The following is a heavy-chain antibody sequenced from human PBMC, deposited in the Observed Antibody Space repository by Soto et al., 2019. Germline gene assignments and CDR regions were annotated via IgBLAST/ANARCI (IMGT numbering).Heavy chain of an antibody. CDR1: GGTFSSYT. J-gene: IGHJ4*02. CDR3: ARDVGYCTNGVCYGY. CDR2: IIPILGIA. Sequence: QVQLVQSGAEVKKPGSSVKVSCKASGGTFSSYTISWVRQAPGQGLEWMGRIIPILGIANYAQKFQGRVTITADKATSTVYMELSSMRSEDTAVYYCARDVGYCTNGVCYGYWGQGTLVTVSS. V-gene: IGHV1-69*08. D-gene: IGHD2-8*01.